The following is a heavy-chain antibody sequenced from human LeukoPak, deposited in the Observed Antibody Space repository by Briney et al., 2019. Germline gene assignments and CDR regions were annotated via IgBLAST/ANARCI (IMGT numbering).Heavy chain of an antibody. D-gene: IGHD1-1*01. CDR2: IYRDGST. J-gene: IGHJ2*01. CDR3: ATRPGMGINYFDL. CDR1: GFTVSSSY. V-gene: IGHV3-53*01. Sequence: GGSLRLSCAASGFTVSSSYMSWVRHAPGRGLECVSDIYRDGSTYYADSVKGRFTISRDNSRNTVYLQMNSLSAEDTAVYYCATRPGMGINYFDLWGRGTLVTVSS.